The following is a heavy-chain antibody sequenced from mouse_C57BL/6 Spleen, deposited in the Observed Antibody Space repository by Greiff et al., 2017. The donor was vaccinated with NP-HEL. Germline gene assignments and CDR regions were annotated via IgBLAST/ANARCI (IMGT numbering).Heavy chain of an antibody. CDR2: ISYDGSN. Sequence: VQLKQSGPGLVKPSQSLSLTCSVTGYSITSGYYWNWIRQFPGNKLEWMGYISYDGSNNYNPSLKNRISITRDPSKNQFFLKLNSVTTEDTATYYGARGDYGSSYGFAYWGQGTLVTVSA. J-gene: IGHJ3*01. V-gene: IGHV3-6*01. CDR3: ARGDYGSSYGFAY. CDR1: GYSITSGYY. D-gene: IGHD1-1*01.